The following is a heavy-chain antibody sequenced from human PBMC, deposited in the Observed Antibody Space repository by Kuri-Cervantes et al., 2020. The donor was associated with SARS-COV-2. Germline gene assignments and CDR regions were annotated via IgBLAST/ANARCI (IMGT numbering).Heavy chain of an antibody. V-gene: IGHV4-59*01. Sequence: SETLSLTCTVSGGSISSSYRSWIRQPPGKGLEWIGYIYYSGSVSYNPSLVSRVTISVDTSKNQFSLRLTSVTAADTAVYYCTTVTPTSVFDFWGQGTLVTVSS. CDR2: IYYSGSV. CDR3: TTVTPTSVFDF. J-gene: IGHJ4*02. CDR1: GGSISSSY. D-gene: IGHD4-17*01.